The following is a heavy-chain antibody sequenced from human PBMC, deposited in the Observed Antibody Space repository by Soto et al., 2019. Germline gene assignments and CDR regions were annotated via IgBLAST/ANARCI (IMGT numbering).Heavy chain of an antibody. CDR2: IYPGDSDT. CDR1: GYSFTSYW. V-gene: IGHV5-51*01. D-gene: IGHD3-3*01. J-gene: IGHJ6*02. CDR3: ARRSGGTGITIFGVVMRKDYYYYYGMDV. Sequence: GESLKISCKGSGYSFTSYWIGWVRQMPGKGLEWVGIIYPGDSDTRYSPSFQGQVTISADKSISTAYLQWSSLKASDTAMYYCARRSGGTGITIFGVVMRKDYYYYYGMDVWGQGTTVTVSS.